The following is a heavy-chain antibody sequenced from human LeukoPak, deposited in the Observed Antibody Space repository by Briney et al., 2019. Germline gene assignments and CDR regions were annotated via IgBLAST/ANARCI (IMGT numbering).Heavy chain of an antibody. CDR3: ARHSSYSSGGQGFDY. Sequence: PSETLSLTCTVSGGSISSSRYYWGWIRQPPGKGLEWTGSIYYSGSTYYNPSLKSRVTISVDTSKNQFSLKLSSVTAADTAVYYCARHSSYSSGGQGFDYWGQRTLVTVSS. D-gene: IGHD2-15*01. CDR1: GGSISSSRYY. J-gene: IGHJ4*02. V-gene: IGHV4-39*01. CDR2: IYYSGST.